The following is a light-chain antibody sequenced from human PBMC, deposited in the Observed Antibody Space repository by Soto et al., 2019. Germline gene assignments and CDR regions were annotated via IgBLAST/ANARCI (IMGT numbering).Light chain of an antibody. V-gene: IGKV1-39*01. CDR1: QSVNDY. J-gene: IGKJ2*01. CDR3: QQSFSTPYI. CDR2: AAS. Sequence: DFQVTQSPSSLSASVGDRVTITCRASQSVNDYLNWYQQRPGKAPRLLIYAASTLHSGVPSRFSGSGFWTDFSLTITSLQPEDGATYYCQQSFSTPYIFGQGTKLEIK.